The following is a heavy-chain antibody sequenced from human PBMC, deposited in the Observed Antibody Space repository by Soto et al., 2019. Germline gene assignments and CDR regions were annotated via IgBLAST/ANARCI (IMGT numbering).Heavy chain of an antibody. CDR3: AHSHYYDSSGYYYGYFQH. CDR1: GGTFSSYA. V-gene: IGHV1-69*12. Sequence: QVQRVQSGAEVKKPGSSVKVSCKASGGTFSSYAISWVRQAPGQGLEWMGGVIPIFGTANYAQKFQGRVTITADEVTSTAYMELSSLRSEDTAVYYCAHSHYYDSSGYYYGYFQHWGQGTLVTVSS. D-gene: IGHD3-22*01. CDR2: VIPIFGTA. J-gene: IGHJ1*01.